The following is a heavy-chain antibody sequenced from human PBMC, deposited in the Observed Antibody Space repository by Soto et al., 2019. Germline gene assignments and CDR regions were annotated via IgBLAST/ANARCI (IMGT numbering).Heavy chain of an antibody. V-gene: IGHV3-7*01. J-gene: IGHJ6*02. CDR3: ARVYSSSWWPNYYYYHGMDV. CDR1: GFTFSSSW. Sequence: PGGSLRLSCAASGFTFSSSWMSWVRQAPGKGLEWESNIKQDGSEKYYVDAVKGRFTISRDTAKNSLYLQMNSLRAEDTAVYYCARVYSSSWWPNYYYYHGMDVWGQGTTVTVSS. CDR2: IKQDGSEK. D-gene: IGHD6-13*01.